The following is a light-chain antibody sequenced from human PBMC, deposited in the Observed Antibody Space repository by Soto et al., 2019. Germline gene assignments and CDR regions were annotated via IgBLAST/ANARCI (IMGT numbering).Light chain of an antibody. CDR1: QSVSSSY. Sequence: EIVLTQSPGTLSLSPGERATLSCRASQSVSSSYLAWYQHKPGQAPRLLIYGASSGATGIPDRFSGSGSGTHFTLIVSTLEPEDFAVYYCQQYGSSPWTFGQGPKVEIK. V-gene: IGKV3-20*01. CDR3: QQYGSSPWT. J-gene: IGKJ1*01. CDR2: GAS.